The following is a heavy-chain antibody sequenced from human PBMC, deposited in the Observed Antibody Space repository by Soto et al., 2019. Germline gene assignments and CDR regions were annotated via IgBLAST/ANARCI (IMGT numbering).Heavy chain of an antibody. D-gene: IGHD1-1*01. J-gene: IGHJ6*02. V-gene: IGHV1-69*06. Sequence: SVKVSCKASGGTFSSYVISWVRQAPGQGLEWMGGIIPTFGTRKYAQDFQDRVTITADKSTTTAYMELSSLRSEDTAVYYCASHRTQVAQLGHPPFYYYGLDVWGQGTPVTVSS. CDR3: ASHRTQVAQLGHPPFYYYGLDV. CDR2: IIPTFGTR. CDR1: GGTFSSYV.